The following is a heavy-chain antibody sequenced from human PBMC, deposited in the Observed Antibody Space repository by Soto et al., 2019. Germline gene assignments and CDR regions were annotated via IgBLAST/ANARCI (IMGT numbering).Heavy chain of an antibody. CDR3: AKAILYGDYGSAFDI. D-gene: IGHD2-21*02. V-gene: IGHV3-9*01. J-gene: IGHJ3*02. CDR2: ISWNSGSI. Sequence: GGSLRLSCAASGFTFDDYAMHWVRQAPGKGLEWVSGISWNSGSIGYADSVKGRFTISRDNAKNSLYLQMNSLRAEDTALYYCAKAILYGDYGSAFDIWGQGTMVTVSS. CDR1: GFTFDDYA.